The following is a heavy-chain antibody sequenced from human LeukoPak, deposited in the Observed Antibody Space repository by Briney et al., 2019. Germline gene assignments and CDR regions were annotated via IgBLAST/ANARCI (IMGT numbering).Heavy chain of an antibody. V-gene: IGHV4-34*01. CDR2: INHSGST. CDR1: GGSFSGYY. Sequence: SETLSLTCAVYGGSFSGYYWSWIRQPPGKGLEWIGEINHSGSTNYNPSLKSRATISVDTSKNHFSLKLNSVTAADTAVYYCARGPTYQPIDLWGQGTLVPVSS. D-gene: IGHD2-2*01. J-gene: IGHJ1*01. CDR3: ARGPTYQPIDL.